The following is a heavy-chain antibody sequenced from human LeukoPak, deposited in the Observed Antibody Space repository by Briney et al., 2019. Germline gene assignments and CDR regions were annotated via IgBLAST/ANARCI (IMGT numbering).Heavy chain of an antibody. CDR1: GGSFSGYY. CDR2: INHSGST. J-gene: IGHJ4*02. D-gene: IGHD4-11*01. V-gene: IGHV4-34*01. Sequence: SETLSLTCAVYGGSFSGYYWSWIRQPPGKGLEWIGEINHSGSTNYNPSLKSRVTISVDTSKNQFSLKLSSVTAADTAVYYCASAAYTIDYWGQGTLVTVSS. CDR3: ASAAYTIDY.